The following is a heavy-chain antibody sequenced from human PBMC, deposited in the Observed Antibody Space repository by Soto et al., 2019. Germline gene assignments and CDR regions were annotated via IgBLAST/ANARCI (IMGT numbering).Heavy chain of an antibody. CDR1: GFSFSSYA. V-gene: IGHV3-30-3*01. D-gene: IGHD6-19*01. CDR3: ARDMYSSDYFVKWFEP. J-gene: IGHJ5*02. Sequence: QVRLVESGGGVVQPGRSLRLSCTASGFSFSSYAMYWFRQPPGKGLEWVAVISHDGINKHYADSVQGRVTVSRDNSNHSLDLQLNSLRGEETAMYYCARDMYSSDYFVKWFEPWGQGTLVTVSS. CDR2: ISHDGINK.